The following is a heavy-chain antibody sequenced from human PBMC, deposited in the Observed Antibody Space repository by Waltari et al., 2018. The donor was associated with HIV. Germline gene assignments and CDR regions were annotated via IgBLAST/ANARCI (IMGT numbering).Heavy chain of an antibody. J-gene: IGHJ6*02. CDR3: ARGRYYGMDV. Sequence: EVQLVESGGGLVQPGGSLRLSCAASGFTFSTFWMHWVRQTPGKGLGWVSGINRDGSSTTYAASVKGRFTISRDNPKNTRYLQMSSLRAEDTAGYFCARGRYYGMDVWGQGTTVTVSS. V-gene: IGHV3-74*01. CDR1: GFTFSTFW. CDR2: INRDGSST.